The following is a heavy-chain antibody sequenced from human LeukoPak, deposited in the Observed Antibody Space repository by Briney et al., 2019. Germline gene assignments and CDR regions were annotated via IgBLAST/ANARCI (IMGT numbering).Heavy chain of an antibody. CDR2: ISSSSSYI. Sequence: PGGSLRLSCAASGFTFSNYDMNWVRQAPGKGLEWVSSISSSSSYIYYADSVKGRFTISRDNAKNSLYLQMNSLRAEDTAVYYCASGGSRPADYWGQGTLVTVSS. V-gene: IGHV3-21*01. D-gene: IGHD2-15*01. J-gene: IGHJ4*02. CDR1: GFTFSNYD. CDR3: ASGGSRPADY.